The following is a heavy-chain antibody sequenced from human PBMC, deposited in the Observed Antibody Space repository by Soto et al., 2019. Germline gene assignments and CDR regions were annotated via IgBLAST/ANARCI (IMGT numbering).Heavy chain of an antibody. CDR2: IDHSGST. CDR1: GYSISSGYY. Sequence: KPSETLSLTCAVSGYSISSGYYWGWIRQAPGKGLEWIARIDHSGSTYYNPSLKSRVTISVDTSKNQFSLKLTSVTAADTAVYYCARGAATVTPGWFDPWGQGIMVTVAS. V-gene: IGHV4-38-2*01. J-gene: IGHJ5*02. D-gene: IGHD4-17*01. CDR3: ARGAATVTPGWFDP.